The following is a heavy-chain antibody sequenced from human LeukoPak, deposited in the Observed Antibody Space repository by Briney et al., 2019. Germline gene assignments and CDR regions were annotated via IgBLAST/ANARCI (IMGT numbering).Heavy chain of an antibody. J-gene: IGHJ4*02. D-gene: IGHD2-15*01. CDR1: GFTFSDYY. Sequence: GGSLRLSCAASGFTFSDYYMSWIRQAPGKGLEGVSYISSSGSTIYYSDSVKGRFTISRDNAKNSLYLQMNSLRAEDTAVNYCARRYCSGGSCYVYYFDYWGQGTLVTVSS. V-gene: IGHV3-11*01. CDR3: ARRYCSGGSCYVYYFDY. CDR2: ISSSGSTI.